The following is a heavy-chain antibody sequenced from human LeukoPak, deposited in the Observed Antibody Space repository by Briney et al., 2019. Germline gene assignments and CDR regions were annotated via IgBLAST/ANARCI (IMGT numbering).Heavy chain of an antibody. Sequence: ASVKVSFKASGYTFTGYYMHWVRQAPGQGLEWMGRTNPNSGGTNYAQKFQGRVTMTRDTSISTAYLELSNLRSDDTAAYYCVRGYSYGFYFDYWGQGSLVTVSS. CDR1: GYTFTGYY. J-gene: IGHJ4*02. D-gene: IGHD5-18*01. CDR2: TNPNSGGT. V-gene: IGHV1-2*06. CDR3: VRGYSYGFYFDY.